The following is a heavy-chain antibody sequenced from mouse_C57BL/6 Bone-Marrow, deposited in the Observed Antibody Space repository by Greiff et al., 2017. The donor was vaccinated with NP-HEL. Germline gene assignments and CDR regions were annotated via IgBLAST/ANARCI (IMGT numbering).Heavy chain of an antibody. V-gene: IGHV1-82*01. D-gene: IGHD1-1*01. Sequence: VKLVESGPELVKPGASVKISCKASGYAFSSSWMNWVKQRPGKGLEWIGRIYPGDGDTNYNGKFKGKAKLTADKSSSTAYMQLSPLTSEDSAVYFCARRYGSSPYAMDYWGQGTSVTVSS. CDR3: ARRYGSSPYAMDY. CDR2: IYPGDGDT. J-gene: IGHJ4*01. CDR1: GYAFSSSW.